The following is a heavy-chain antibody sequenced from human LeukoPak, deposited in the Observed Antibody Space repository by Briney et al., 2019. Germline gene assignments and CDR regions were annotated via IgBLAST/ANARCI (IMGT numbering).Heavy chain of an antibody. CDR3: ARDRYYYDSSAYYEIDY. D-gene: IGHD3-22*01. V-gene: IGHV3-48*03. CDR2: ISSSGSTI. Sequence: GGSLRLSCAASGFIFGSYDMNWVRQAPGKGLEWVSYISSSGSTIYYADSVKGRFTISRDNAKNSLFLQMISLRAEDTAVYYCARDRYYYDSSAYYEIDYWGQGTLVTVSS. J-gene: IGHJ4*02. CDR1: GFIFGSYD.